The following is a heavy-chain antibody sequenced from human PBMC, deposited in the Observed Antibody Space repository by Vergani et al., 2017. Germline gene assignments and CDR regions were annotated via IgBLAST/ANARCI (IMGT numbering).Heavy chain of an antibody. CDR1: GGSISSSSYY. V-gene: IGHV4-39*02. J-gene: IGHJ3*02. Sequence: QLQLQESGPGLVKPSETLSLTCTVSGGSISSSSYYWGWIRQPPGKGLEWIGSIYYSGSTYYNPSLKSRVTISVDTSKNQFSLKLSSVTAADTAVYYCARDMSSIAARPFRAGNYAFDIWGQGTMVTVSS. CDR3: ARDMSSIAARPFRAGNYAFDI. D-gene: IGHD6-6*01. CDR2: IYYSGST.